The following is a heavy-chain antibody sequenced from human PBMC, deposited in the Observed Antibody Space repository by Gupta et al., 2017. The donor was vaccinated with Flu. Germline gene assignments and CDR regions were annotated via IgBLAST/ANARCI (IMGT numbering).Heavy chain of an antibody. CDR2: MSSDESKK. J-gene: IGHJ6*02. Sequence: QVQLVESGGGVVQPGRSLRLSCAASGFTFSSYGMHRVRQAPGKGLEWVALMSSDESKKYYADSVKGRFTISRDNSKNTLYLQMNSLRAEDTAIYYCAQRSYYGMDVWGQGTTVTVSS. V-gene: IGHV3-33*01. CDR3: AQRSYYGMDV. CDR1: GFTFSSYG.